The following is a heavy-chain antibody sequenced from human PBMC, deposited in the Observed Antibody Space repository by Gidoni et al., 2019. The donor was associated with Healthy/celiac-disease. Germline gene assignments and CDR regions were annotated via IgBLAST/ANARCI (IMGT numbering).Heavy chain of an antibody. CDR1: GFTFDDYA. D-gene: IGHD5-18*01. J-gene: IGHJ1*01. V-gene: IGHV3-9*01. Sequence: EVQLVESGGGLVQPGRSLSLSCAASGFTFDDYAMHWVRQAPGKGLEWVSGISWNSGSIGYADSVKGRFTISRDNAKNSLYLQMNSLRAEDTALYYCASHRHTGAEYFQHWGQGTLVTVSS. CDR2: ISWNSGSI. CDR3: ASHRHTGAEYFQH.